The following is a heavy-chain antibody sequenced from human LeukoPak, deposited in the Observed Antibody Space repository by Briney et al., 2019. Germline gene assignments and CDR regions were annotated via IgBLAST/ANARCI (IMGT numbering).Heavy chain of an antibody. J-gene: IGHJ4*02. D-gene: IGHD5/OR15-5a*01. Sequence: GGSLRLSCAASGFTFSSYAMHWVRQAPGKGLEWVAVISYDGSNKYYADSVKGRFTISRDNSKNTLYLQMNSLRAEDTAVYYCAKDQGVSQSYFDYWGQGTLVTVSS. CDR2: ISYDGSNK. CDR1: GFTFSSYA. V-gene: IGHV3-30-3*01. CDR3: AKDQGVSQSYFDY.